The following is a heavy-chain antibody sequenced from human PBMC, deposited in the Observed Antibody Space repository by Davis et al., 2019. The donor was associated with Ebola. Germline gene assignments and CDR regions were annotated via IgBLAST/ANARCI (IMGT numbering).Heavy chain of an antibody. CDR3: ARPKGLIAAADWDAFDI. CDR1: GYSFTTYW. CDR2: IYPGDSDT. J-gene: IGHJ3*02. V-gene: IGHV5-51*01. Sequence: PGGSLRLSCKGSGYSFTTYWIGWVRQMPGKGLEWMGIIYPGDSDTRYSPSFQGQVTISADKSISTAYLQWSSLKASDTAMYYCARPKGLIAAADWDAFDIWGQGTMVTVSS. D-gene: IGHD6-13*01.